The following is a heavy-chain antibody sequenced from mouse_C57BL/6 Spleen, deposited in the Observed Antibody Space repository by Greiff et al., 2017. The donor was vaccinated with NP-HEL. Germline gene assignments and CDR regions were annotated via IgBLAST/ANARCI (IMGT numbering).Heavy chain of an antibody. Sequence: QVHVKQPGTELVKPGASVKLSCKASGYTFTSYWMHWVKQRPGQGLEWIGNINPSNGGTNYNEKFKSKATLTVDKSSSTAYMQLSSLTSEDSAVYYCARTHGYYVAYAMDYWGQGTSVTVSS. V-gene: IGHV1-53*01. J-gene: IGHJ4*01. CDR3: ARTHGYYVAYAMDY. D-gene: IGHD2-3*01. CDR1: GYTFTSYW. CDR2: INPSNGGT.